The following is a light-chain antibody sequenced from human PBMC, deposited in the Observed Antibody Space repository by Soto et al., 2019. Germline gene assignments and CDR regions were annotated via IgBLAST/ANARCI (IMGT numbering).Light chain of an antibody. J-gene: IGKJ2*01. CDR3: QQCNSWPYT. Sequence: EIVMTQSPATLSVSPGERATLSCRASQSVSSNLSWYQQNHAQGPRLLFYDASTRATVIPARFIGSGSGTDFTLTIISLQSEDVAVYCCQQCNSWPYTFGQGTKLEIK. CDR2: DAS. V-gene: IGKV3-15*01. CDR1: QSVSSN.